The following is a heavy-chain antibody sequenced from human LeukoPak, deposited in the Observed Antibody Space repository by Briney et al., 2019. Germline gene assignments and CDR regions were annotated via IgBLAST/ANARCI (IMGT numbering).Heavy chain of an antibody. CDR2: ISDSGRTT. V-gene: IGHV3-23*01. Sequence: GGSLRLSCAASGFTFGSYAMSWVRQAPGKGLEWVSSISDSGRTTYYADSVRGRFTISRDNSKNTLYLQMNSLRAEDTAMYYCAKGRPGTSIPYWGQGTLVTVSS. CDR1: GFTFGSYA. J-gene: IGHJ4*02. D-gene: IGHD2-2*02. CDR3: AKGRPGTSIPY.